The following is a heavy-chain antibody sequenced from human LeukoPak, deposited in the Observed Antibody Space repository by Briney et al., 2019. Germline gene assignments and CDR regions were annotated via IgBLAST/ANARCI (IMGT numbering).Heavy chain of an antibody. CDR2: IKQDGSEK. J-gene: IGHJ4*02. D-gene: IGHD3-16*02. V-gene: IGHV3-7*01. Sequence: GGSLRLSCAASGFDFSNYWMSWVRQAPGKGLEWVANIKQDGSEKYYVDSVKGRFTISRDNAKNSLYMQMNSLRAEDTAVYYCAKGDYDYVWGSYRLFDYWGQGTLVTVSS. CDR3: AKGDYDYVWGSYRLFDY. CDR1: GFDFSNYW.